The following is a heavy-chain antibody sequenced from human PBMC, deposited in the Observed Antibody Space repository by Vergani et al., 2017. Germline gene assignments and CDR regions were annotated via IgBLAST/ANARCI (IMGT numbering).Heavy chain of an antibody. J-gene: IGHJ2*01. D-gene: IGHD2-2*01. V-gene: IGHV3-21*01. CDR1: GFTFSSYS. CDR2: ISSSSSYI. CDR3: AREGCSSTSCYAGGYFDL. Sequence: EVQLVESGGGLVKPGGSLRLSCAASGFTFSSYSMNWVRQAPGKGLEWVSSISSSSSYIYYADSVKGRFTISRDNAKNSLYLQMNSLRAEDTAVYYCAREGCSSTSCYAGGYFDLWGRGTLVTVSS.